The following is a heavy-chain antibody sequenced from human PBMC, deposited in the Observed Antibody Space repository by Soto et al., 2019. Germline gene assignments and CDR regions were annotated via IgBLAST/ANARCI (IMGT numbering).Heavy chain of an antibody. CDR1: GYTFTGYY. J-gene: IGHJ6*02. CDR3: AMVDVYVTPSPQDV. D-gene: IGHD3-16*01. CDR2: INPNSGGT. Sequence: ASVKVSCKASGYTFTGYYMHWVRQAPGQGLEWMGWINPNSGGTNYAQKFQGWVTMTRDTSISTAYMELRSLRSNDTAVYYCAMVDVYVTPSPQDVWGQGTTVTVS. V-gene: IGHV1-2*04.